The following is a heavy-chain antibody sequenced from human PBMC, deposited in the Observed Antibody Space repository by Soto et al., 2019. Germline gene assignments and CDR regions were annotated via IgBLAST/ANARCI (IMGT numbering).Heavy chain of an antibody. V-gene: IGHV1-69*13. CDR1: GGTFGSQG. CDR3: ARGAMANFDY. CDR2: FIAMLGTP. D-gene: IGHD5-18*01. J-gene: IGHJ4*02. Sequence: GASVKVSCKASGGTFGSQGIAWVRQAPGQGLEWMGGFIAMLGTPTYAKKVQGRATISADESLTSSYLELRSLRSEGTGVYFCARGAMANFDYWGQGTVVTVSS.